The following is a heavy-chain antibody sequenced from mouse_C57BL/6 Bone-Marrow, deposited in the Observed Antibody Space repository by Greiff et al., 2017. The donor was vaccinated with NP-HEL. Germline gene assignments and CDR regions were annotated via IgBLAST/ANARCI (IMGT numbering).Heavy chain of an antibody. Sequence: QVQLKESGPELVKPGASVKISCKASGYAFSSSWMNWVKQRPGKGLEWIGRIYPGDGDTNYNGKFKGKATLTADKSSSTAYMQLSSLTSEDSAVYFCARSYYSNYLDWWGQGTTLTVSS. J-gene: IGHJ2*01. V-gene: IGHV1-82*01. CDR1: GYAFSSSW. CDR3: ARSYYSNYLDW. D-gene: IGHD2-5*01. CDR2: IYPGDGDT.